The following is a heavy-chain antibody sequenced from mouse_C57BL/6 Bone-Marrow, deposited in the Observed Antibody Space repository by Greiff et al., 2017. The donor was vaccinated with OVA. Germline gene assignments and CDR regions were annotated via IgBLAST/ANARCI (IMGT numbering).Heavy chain of an antibody. V-gene: IGHV1-22*01. D-gene: IGHD2-4*01. CDR3: ARGGSYDYDGGFAY. Sequence: EVKLQQSGPELVKPGASVKMSCKASGYTFTDYNMHWVKQSHGKSLEWIGYINPNNGGTSYNQKFKGKATLTVNKSSSTAYMELRSLTSEDSAVYYCARGGSYDYDGGFAYWGQGTLVTVSA. CDR1: GYTFTDYN. CDR2: INPNNGGT. J-gene: IGHJ3*01.